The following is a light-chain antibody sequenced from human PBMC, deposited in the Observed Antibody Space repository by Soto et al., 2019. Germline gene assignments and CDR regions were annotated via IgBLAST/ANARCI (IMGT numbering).Light chain of an antibody. J-gene: IGLJ2*01. CDR1: SSDVGGHNY. Sequence: QSALTQPASVSGSPGQSITISCTGTSSDVGGHNYVSWYQQHPGKAPKLMIYEVSNRPSGVSNRFSGSKSGNTASLTISGLQAEDEADYYCSSYTSNNVVFGGGTKLTVL. V-gene: IGLV2-14*01. CDR2: EVS. CDR3: SSYTSNNVV.